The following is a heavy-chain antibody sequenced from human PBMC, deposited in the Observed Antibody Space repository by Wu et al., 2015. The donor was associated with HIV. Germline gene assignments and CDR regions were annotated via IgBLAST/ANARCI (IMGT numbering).Heavy chain of an antibody. CDR3: ASRIVEAGRPFDN. V-gene: IGHV1-2*02. CDR2: INPKSGVT. CDR1: GYTFTDFY. Sequence: QVHLVQSGAEVRKPGASVKVSCKASGYTFTDFYLHWVRQAPGQGLEWMGWINPKSGVTNYAQKFQGRVAMSRDTSISTAYMDLTSLKSDDTAVYYCASRIVEAGRPFDNWGQGTLVTVSS. D-gene: IGHD6-13*01. J-gene: IGHJ4*02.